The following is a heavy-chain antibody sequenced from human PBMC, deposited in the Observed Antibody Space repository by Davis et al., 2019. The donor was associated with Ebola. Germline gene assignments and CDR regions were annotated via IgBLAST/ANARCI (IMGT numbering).Heavy chain of an antibody. V-gene: IGHV4-59*01. CDR2: IYYSGST. Sequence: SETLSLTCTVSGGSISSYYWSWIRQPPGKGLEWIGYIYYSGSTNYNPSLKSRVTISVDTSKNQFSLKLSSVTAADTAVYYCARDQQGRNWFDPWGQGTLVTVSS. CDR1: GGSISSYY. CDR3: ARDQQGRNWFDP. J-gene: IGHJ5*02.